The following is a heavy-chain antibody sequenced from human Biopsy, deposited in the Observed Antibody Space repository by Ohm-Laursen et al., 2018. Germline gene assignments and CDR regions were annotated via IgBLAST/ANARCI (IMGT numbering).Heavy chain of an antibody. J-gene: IGHJ1*01. Sequence: ASVKVSCKTPGGAFSNYGVNWVRQAPGQGLEWLGGNIPILGTGNYAQKFQDRVTVAADTSTGTATMELRSLRSDDTAVYYCATKLTGYFHHWGQGTLVIVSS. CDR3: ATKLTGYFHH. CDR1: GGAFSNYG. CDR2: NIPILGTG. D-gene: IGHD3-9*01. V-gene: IGHV1-69*06.